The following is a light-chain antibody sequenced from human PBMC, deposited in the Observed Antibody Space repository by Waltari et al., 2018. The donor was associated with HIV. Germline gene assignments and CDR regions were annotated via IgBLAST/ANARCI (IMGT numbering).Light chain of an antibody. J-gene: IGLJ2*01. Sequence: QSALTQPPSASGSPGQSVTLSCTGKTSDVGAYNYVSWYQQHPGKAPKLMVYEVFKRPSGVPVSCSGCKAGNTASLTVSGLQAEDEADYYCTSYAGRNIFVFGGGTKLTVL. CDR1: TSDVGAYNY. CDR3: TSYAGRNIFV. CDR2: EVF. V-gene: IGLV2-8*01.